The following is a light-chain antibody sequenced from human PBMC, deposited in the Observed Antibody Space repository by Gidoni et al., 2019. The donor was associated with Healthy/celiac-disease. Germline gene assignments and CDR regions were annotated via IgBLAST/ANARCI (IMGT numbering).Light chain of an antibody. V-gene: IGKV1-12*02. J-gene: IGKJ3*01. CDR2: AAS. CDR3: QQAKGLHLVT. CDR1: LDIISW. Sequence: DIPMTHSPSSVSASVGDRVTITCRASLDIISWLAWYPQKPEKAPKLLIYAASSLQSGVPARVSGSGTGTDITLTISSMKAEDDETYDYQQAKGLHLVTFGPXTKVDIK.